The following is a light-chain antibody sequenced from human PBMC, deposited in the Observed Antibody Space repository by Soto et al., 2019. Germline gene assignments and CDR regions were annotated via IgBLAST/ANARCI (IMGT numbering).Light chain of an antibody. J-gene: IGLJ1*01. V-gene: IGLV2-14*01. Sequence: QSAVTQPSSVTGSPGQSITISCTGAGSDIGAYNYVSWYQQHPGKAPKLMIYEVSYRPSGVSNRFSGSKSGHTASLTISGLQPEDEADYYCSSFTDSSNVEVFGAGTKGTXL. CDR1: GSDIGAYNY. CDR2: EVS. CDR3: SSFTDSSNVEV.